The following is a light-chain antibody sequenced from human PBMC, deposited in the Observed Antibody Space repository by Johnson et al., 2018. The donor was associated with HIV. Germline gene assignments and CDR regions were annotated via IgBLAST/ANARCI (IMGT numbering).Light chain of an antibody. CDR1: SSTIGNNY. CDR3: GTWDTSLTKGGV. V-gene: IGLV1-51*02. Sequence: QSVLTQPPSVSAAPGQKVTISCSGSSSTIGNNYVSWYQVLPGTAPKLLIYKNDKRPSGIPDRFSGSKSGPSATLRITGLQTGDEADYYCGTWDTSLTKGGVFGTGTKVTVL. J-gene: IGLJ1*01. CDR2: KND.